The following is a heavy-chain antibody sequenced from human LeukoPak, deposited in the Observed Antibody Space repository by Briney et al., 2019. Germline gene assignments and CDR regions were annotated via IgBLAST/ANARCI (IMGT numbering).Heavy chain of an antibody. CDR2: INPNSGGT. V-gene: IGHV1-2*02. J-gene: IGHJ5*02. CDR3: ATDHLLHGPHWFDP. Sequence: ASVKVSCKASGYTFTGYYIHWVRQAPGQGLEWMGWINPNSGGTNYAQKFQGRVTMTRDTSISTAYMELSRLTSDDTAVYYCATDHLLHGPHWFDPWGQGTLVAVSS. CDR1: GYTFTGYY. D-gene: IGHD3-22*01.